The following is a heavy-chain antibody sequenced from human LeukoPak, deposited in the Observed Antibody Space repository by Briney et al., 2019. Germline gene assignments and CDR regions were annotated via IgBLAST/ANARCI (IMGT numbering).Heavy chain of an antibody. CDR1: GGSISSSNYY. D-gene: IGHD5-12*01. J-gene: IGHJ6*03. CDR2: IYYSGST. V-gene: IGHV4-39*07. Sequence: SETLSLTCPVSGGSISSSNYYWGWIRQPPGKGLEWIGSIYYSGSTYYNPSLKSRVTKSVDTSKNQFSLKLSSVTAADTAVYYCARGIYDQMYYYYMDVWGKGTTVTVSS. CDR3: ARGIYDQMYYYYMDV.